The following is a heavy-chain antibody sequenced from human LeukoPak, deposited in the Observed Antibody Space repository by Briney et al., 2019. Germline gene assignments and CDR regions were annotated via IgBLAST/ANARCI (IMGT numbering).Heavy chain of an antibody. CDR3: ARDLLSRPSSRFDY. V-gene: IGHV1-2*02. CDR2: INPNSGGT. D-gene: IGHD6-13*01. J-gene: IGHJ4*02. CDR1: GYTFTGYY. Sequence: ASVKVSCKASGYTFTGYYMHWVRQAPGQGLEWMGWINPNSGGTNYAQKFQGRVTMTRDTSISTAYMELSRLRSDDTAVYYCARDLLSRPSSRFDYWGQGTLVTVSS.